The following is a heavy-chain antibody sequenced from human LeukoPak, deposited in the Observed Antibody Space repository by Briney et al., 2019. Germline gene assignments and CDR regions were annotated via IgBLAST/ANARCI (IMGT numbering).Heavy chain of an antibody. CDR2: IDSSGGYM. CDR1: GFTFGDYA. V-gene: IGHV3-21*01. CDR3: ARDPRFSENLDY. J-gene: IGHJ4*02. D-gene: IGHD1-14*01. Sequence: PGGSLRLSCTASGFTFGDYAMSWFRQAPGKGLEWVSSIDSSGGYMFYADSVKGRFTISRDNAKNTLYLQMNSLRAEDTAVYYCARDPRFSENLDYWGQGTLVTVSS.